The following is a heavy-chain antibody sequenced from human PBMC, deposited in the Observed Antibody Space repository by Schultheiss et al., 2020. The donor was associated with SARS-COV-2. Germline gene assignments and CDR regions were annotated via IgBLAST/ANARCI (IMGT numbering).Heavy chain of an antibody. CDR3: ARRYHYYGSGTSAFDI. J-gene: IGHJ3*02. D-gene: IGHD3-10*01. V-gene: IGHV5-51*01. CDR1: GYSFTSYW. Sequence: GGSLRLSCKGSGYSFTSYWIGWVRQMPGKGLEWMGIIYPGDSDTRYSPSFEGQVTISADKSITTAYLQWSSLKASDTAMYYCARRYHYYGSGTSAFDIWGQGTMVTVSS. CDR2: IYPGDSDT.